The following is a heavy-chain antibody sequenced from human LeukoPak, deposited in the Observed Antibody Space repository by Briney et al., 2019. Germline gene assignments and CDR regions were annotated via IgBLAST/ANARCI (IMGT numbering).Heavy chain of an antibody. Sequence: GGSLRLSCAASGFTFDNYAMHWVRHAPGKGLEWLSIISWNSGYIVYADSVKGRFTISRDNAKKSLDLQMNSLRAEDTAFYYCAKVRGTYSSGYFFDYWGQGTLVTVSS. V-gene: IGHV3-9*01. D-gene: IGHD6-19*01. CDR1: GFTFDNYA. J-gene: IGHJ4*02. CDR2: ISWNSGYI. CDR3: AKVRGTYSSGYFFDY.